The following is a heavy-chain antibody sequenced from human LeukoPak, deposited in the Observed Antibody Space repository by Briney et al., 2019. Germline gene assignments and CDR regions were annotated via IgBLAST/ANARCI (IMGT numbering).Heavy chain of an antibody. CDR3: VRDFRSADY. Sequence: GGSLRLSCAASGFIFSLYCMHWVRQAPGKGPMWVSRICPDGTGISYADSVKARFTTSRDNTKNTVYLQMNGLREEDTAVYYCVRDFRSADYWGQGTLVTVSS. CDR1: GFIFSLYC. J-gene: IGHJ4*02. V-gene: IGHV3-74*01. CDR2: ICPDGTGI.